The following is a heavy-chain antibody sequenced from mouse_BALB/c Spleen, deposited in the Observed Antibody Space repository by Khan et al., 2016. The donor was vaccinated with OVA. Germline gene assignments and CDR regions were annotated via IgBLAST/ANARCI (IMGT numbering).Heavy chain of an antibody. D-gene: IGHD2-13*01. Sequence: EVELVESGGGLVKPGGSLKLSCAASGFTFSDYYMYWVRQTPEKRLEWVATISDGGSYTYYTDSVKGRFTISRADVKHNLYLQMSSLKSVDTATFYCAGGYYGDPFAYWGQGTLVTDSA. J-gene: IGHJ3*01. V-gene: IGHV5-4*02. CDR2: ISDGGSYT. CDR1: GFTFSDYY. CDR3: AGGYYGDPFAY.